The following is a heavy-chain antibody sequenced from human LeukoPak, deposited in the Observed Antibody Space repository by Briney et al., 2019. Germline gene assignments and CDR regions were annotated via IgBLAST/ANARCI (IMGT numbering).Heavy chain of an antibody. CDR3: AEGQAYCSGGSCYSFDY. J-gene: IGHJ4*02. CDR1: GFTFSSYA. V-gene: IGHV3-23*01. CDR2: ISGSGGST. D-gene: IGHD2-15*01. Sequence: GGSLRLSCAASGFTFSSYAMSWVRQAPGKGLEWVSAISGSGGSTYYADSVKGRFTISRDNSKNTLYLQMNSLRAEDTAVYYCAEGQAYCSGGSCYSFDYWGQGTLVTVSS.